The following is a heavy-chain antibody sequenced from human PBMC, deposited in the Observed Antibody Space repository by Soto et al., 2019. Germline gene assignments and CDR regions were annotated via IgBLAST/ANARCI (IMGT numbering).Heavy chain of an antibody. V-gene: IGHV1-69*13. CDR3: ARDRTGTTLGYFDY. D-gene: IGHD1-7*01. CDR2: ILPVSGTT. J-gene: IGHJ4*02. CDR1: GGTFSTFP. Sequence: SVKVSCKASGGTFSTFPINWVRQAPGQGLEWMGAILPVSGTTNYAQKFQGRVTFSADESTTTAYMEVSSLRSEDTAVYYCARDRTGTTLGYFDYWGQGTRVTVS.